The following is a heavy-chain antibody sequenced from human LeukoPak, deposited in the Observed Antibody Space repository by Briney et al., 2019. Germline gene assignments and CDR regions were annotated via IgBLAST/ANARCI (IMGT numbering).Heavy chain of an antibody. CDR2: IYYSGST. Sequence: SETLSLTCTVSGGSVSSGSYYWSWIRQPPGKGLEWIGYIYYSGSTYYNPSLKSRVTISVDTSKNQFSLKLSSVTAADTAVYYCASGRSYYDFWSGPPPWYFDYWGQGTLVTVSS. J-gene: IGHJ4*02. V-gene: IGHV4-31*03. CDR1: GGSVSSGSYY. CDR3: ASGRSYYDFWSGPPPWYFDY. D-gene: IGHD3-3*01.